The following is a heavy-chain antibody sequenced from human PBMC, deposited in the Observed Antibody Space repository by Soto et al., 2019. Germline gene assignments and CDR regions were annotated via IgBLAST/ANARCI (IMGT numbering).Heavy chain of an antibody. CDR1: GFTFSSYG. Sequence: LRLSCAASGFTFSSYGMHWVRQAPGKGLEWVAVISYDGSNKYYADSVKGRFTISRDNSKNTLYLQMNSLRAEDTAVYYCANPIGYSSSWYLDYWGQGTLVTVSS. V-gene: IGHV3-30*18. D-gene: IGHD6-13*01. CDR2: ISYDGSNK. CDR3: ANPIGYSSSWYLDY. J-gene: IGHJ4*02.